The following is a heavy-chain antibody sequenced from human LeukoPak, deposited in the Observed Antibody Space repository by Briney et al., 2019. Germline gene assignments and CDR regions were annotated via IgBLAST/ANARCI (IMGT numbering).Heavy chain of an antibody. J-gene: IGHJ4*02. V-gene: IGHV4-39*07. CDR3: VLLCTVTTLPGVTCVDY. Sequence: SETLSLTRTVSGGSISSSSYYWGWIRQPPGKGLEWIGSIYYSGSTYYNPSLKSRVTISVDTSKNQFSLKLSSVTAADTAVYYCVLLCTVTTLPGVTCVDYWGQGTLVTVSS. D-gene: IGHD4-17*01. CDR1: GGSISSSSYY. CDR2: IYYSGST.